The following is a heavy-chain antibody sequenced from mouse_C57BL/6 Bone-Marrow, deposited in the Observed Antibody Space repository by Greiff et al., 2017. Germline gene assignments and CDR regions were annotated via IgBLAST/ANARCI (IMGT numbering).Heavy chain of an antibody. Sequence: QVQLQQPGAELVMPGASVKLSCKASGYTFTSYWMHWVKQRPGQGLEWIGEIDPSDSYTNYNQKFKGKSTLTVDKSSSTAYMQLSSLTSEDSAVYDCAREIYYDYDGPYWYFDVWGTGTTVTVSS. J-gene: IGHJ1*03. V-gene: IGHV1-69*01. CDR2: IDPSDSYT. D-gene: IGHD2-4*01. CDR3: AREIYYDYDGPYWYFDV. CDR1: GYTFTSYW.